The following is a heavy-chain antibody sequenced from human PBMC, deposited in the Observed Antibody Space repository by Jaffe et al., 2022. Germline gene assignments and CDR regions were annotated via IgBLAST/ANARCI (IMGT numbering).Heavy chain of an antibody. CDR3: ARGRPGNRRAAAGAYYYYYYMDV. J-gene: IGHJ6*03. V-gene: IGHV4-34*01. D-gene: IGHD6-13*01. Sequence: QVQLQQWGAGLLKPSETLSLTCAVYGGSFSGYYWSWIRQPPGKGLEWIGEINHSGSTNYNPSLKSRVTISVDTSKNQFSLKLSSVTAADTAVYYCARGRPGNRRAAAGAYYYYYYMDVWGKGTTVTVSS. CDR1: GGSFSGYY. CDR2: INHSGST.